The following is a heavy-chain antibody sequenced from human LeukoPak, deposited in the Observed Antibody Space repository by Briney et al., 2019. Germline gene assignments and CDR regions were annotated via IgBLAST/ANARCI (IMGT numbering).Heavy chain of an antibody. CDR1: GFTLSSYC. V-gene: IGHV3-74*01. CDR3: VRDFRSADY. CDR2: ICPDGTGI. Sequence: GGSLRLSCAASGFTLSSYCMHWVRQAPGKGPMWVSRICPDGTGISYADSVKARFTTSRDNAKNTVYLQMNSLREEDTAVYYCVRDFRSADYWGQGTLVTVSS. J-gene: IGHJ4*02.